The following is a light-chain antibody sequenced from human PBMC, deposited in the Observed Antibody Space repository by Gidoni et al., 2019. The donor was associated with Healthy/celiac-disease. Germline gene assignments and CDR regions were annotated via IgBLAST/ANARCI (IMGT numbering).Light chain of an antibody. CDR3: QQYGSSRGLT. J-gene: IGKJ4*01. Sequence: EIVSTQSPGTLSLSPGERATLPCRASQSVSSSYLAWYQQKPGQAPRLLIYGAASRATGIPDRFSGSGSGTDFTLTISRLEPEDFAVYYCQQYGSSRGLTFGGGTKVEIK. CDR2: GAA. CDR1: QSVSSSY. V-gene: IGKV3-20*01.